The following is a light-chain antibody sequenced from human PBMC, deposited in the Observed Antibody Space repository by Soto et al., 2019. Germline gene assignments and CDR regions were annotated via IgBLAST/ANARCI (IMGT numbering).Light chain of an antibody. CDR3: HQYNNWLSLT. CDR1: QSISSS. Sequence: IVMTQSPPTLHVSPGARSTLSCRASQSISSSLAWYQQKPGQAPRLLIYGASTRATNIPARFSGSGSGTEFTLTIRSLQSEDFGVYYCHQYNNWLSLTFGGGTTGDIK. V-gene: IGKV3-15*01. J-gene: IGKJ4*01. CDR2: GAS.